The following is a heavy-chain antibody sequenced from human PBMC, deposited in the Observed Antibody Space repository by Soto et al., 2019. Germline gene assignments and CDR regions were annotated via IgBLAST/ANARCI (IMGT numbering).Heavy chain of an antibody. CDR2: ISYDGSSE. V-gene: IGHV3-30*14. CDR1: GFTFSAYT. J-gene: IGHJ3*02. CDR3: ARDGYSGRSDGFDI. D-gene: IGHD1-26*01. Sequence: SLRLSCAASGFTFSAYTMHWVRQAPGKGLEWVAVISYDGSSERYTDPVKGRFTVSRDNPKSTLYLQMNSLRAEDTATYYCARDGYSGRSDGFDIWGQGTMVTVSS.